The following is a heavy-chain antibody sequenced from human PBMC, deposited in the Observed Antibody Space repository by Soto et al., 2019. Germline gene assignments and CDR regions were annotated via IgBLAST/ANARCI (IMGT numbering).Heavy chain of an antibody. CDR1: GYTFTSYG. CDR2: IRPYNGNT. CDR3: ARTIVAVPAAINWFDP. Sequence: GASVKVSCKASGYTFTSYGISWVRQAPGQGLEWMGWIRPYNGNTNYAQKLQGRVTMTTDTSTNTAYMELRSLRSDDTAVYFCARTIVAVPAAINWFDPWGQGTLVTVSS. V-gene: IGHV1-18*01. J-gene: IGHJ5*02. D-gene: IGHD2-2*02.